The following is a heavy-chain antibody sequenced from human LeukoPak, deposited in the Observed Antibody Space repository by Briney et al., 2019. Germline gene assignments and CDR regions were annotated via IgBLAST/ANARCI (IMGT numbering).Heavy chain of an antibody. J-gene: IGHJ3*02. Sequence: SDTLSLTCTVSGGSITNYYWTLIRPPPGKGLEWIGYIHYSGSTNYNPSLKSRVTISVDTSKNQFSLKLSSVTAADTAVYYCARDSYYFDNSGSGAFDIWGQGTMVTVSS. CDR2: IHYSGST. CDR1: GGSITNYY. CDR3: ARDSYYFDNSGSGAFDI. D-gene: IGHD3-22*01. V-gene: IGHV4-59*01.